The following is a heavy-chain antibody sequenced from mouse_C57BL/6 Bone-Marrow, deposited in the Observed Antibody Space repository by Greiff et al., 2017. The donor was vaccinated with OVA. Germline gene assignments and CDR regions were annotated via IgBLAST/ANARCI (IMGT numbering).Heavy chain of an antibody. J-gene: IGHJ4*01. CDR1: GYTFTDYY. CDR2: INPNNGGT. CDR3: ARDYSNYGYAMDY. D-gene: IGHD2-5*01. Sequence: EVQLQQSGPELVKPGASVKISCKASGYTFTDYYMNWVKQSHGKSLEWIGDINPNNGGTSYNQKFKGKATLTVDKSSSTAYMELRSLTSEDSAVYYCARDYSNYGYAMDYWGQGTSVTVSS. V-gene: IGHV1-26*01.